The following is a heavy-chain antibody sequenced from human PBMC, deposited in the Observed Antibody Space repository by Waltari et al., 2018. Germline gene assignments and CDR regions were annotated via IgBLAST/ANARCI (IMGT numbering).Heavy chain of an antibody. CDR3: ASMLGPFDY. J-gene: IGHJ4*02. CDR2: ISYDGSNK. CDR1: GFTFSSYA. D-gene: IGHD2-8*01. V-gene: IGHV3-30-3*01. Sequence: QVQLVESGGGVVQPGRSLRLSCAASGFTFSSYAMPWVRQAPGKGLEWVAVISYDGSNKYYADSVKGRFTISRDNSKNTLYLQMNSLRAEDTAVYYCASMLGPFDYWGQGTLVTVSS.